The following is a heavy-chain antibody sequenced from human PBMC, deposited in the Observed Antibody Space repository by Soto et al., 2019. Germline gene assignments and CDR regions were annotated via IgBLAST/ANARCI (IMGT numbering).Heavy chain of an antibody. J-gene: IGHJ6*02. CDR3: ARLSIVVVPAATKYYYYGMDV. Sequence: PGESLKISCKGSGYSFTSYWISWVRQMPGKGLEWKGRIDPSDSYTNYSPSFQGHVTISADKSISTAYLQWSSLKASDTAMYYCARLSIVVVPAATKYYYYGMDVCGQGTMVTFSS. D-gene: IGHD2-2*01. CDR1: GYSFTSYW. CDR2: IDPSDSYT. V-gene: IGHV5-10-1*01.